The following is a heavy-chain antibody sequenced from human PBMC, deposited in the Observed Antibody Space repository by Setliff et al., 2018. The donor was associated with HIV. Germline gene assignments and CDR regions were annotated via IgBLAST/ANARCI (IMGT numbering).Heavy chain of an antibody. D-gene: IGHD6-6*01. J-gene: IGHJ4*02. CDR1: GFTFSRYW. CDR2: INNDTTTT. V-gene: IGHV3-74*01. CDR3: AMFSSSSG. Sequence: GGSLRLSCAASGFTFSRYWMHWVRQAPGQGLVWVSGINNDTTTTTYADSVKGRFSISRDNAKNTLYLQMNGLRGEDTAVYYCAMFSSSSGWGQGTQVTV.